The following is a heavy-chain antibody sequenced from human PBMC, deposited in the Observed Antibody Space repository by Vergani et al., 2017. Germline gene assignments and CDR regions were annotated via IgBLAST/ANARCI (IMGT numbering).Heavy chain of an antibody. CDR3: ASGGHGSENGGALQL. D-gene: IGHD3-10*01. J-gene: IGHJ3*01. CDR1: GYIFSNFW. CDR2: IYPGDSEV. V-gene: IGHV5-51*01. Sequence: EKQLVQSGSETNKPGESLKISCQAFGYIFSNFWIGWVRQRPGRGLEWMGTIYPGDSEVKSNPTFRGQVIFSVDTSVNTAYLQWRSLQASDTATYFCASGGHGSENGGALQLWGQGTNITVSS.